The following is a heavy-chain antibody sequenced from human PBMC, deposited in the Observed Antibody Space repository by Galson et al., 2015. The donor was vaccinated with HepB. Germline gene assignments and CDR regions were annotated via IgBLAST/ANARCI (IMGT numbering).Heavy chain of an antibody. CDR3: AREGMYYDFWSGYSDYYGMDV. CDR1: GFTFSSYS. V-gene: IGHV3-48*01. CDR2: ISSSSSTI. J-gene: IGHJ6*02. D-gene: IGHD3-3*01. Sequence: SLRLSCAASGFTFSSYSLNWVRQAPGKGLEWVSYISSSSSTIYYADSVKGRFTISRDNAKNSLYLRMNSLRAEDTAVYYCAREGMYYDFWSGYSDYYGMDVWGQGTTVTVSS.